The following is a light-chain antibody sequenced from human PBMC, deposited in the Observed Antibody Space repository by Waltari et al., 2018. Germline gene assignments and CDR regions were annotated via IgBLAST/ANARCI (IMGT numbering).Light chain of an antibody. Sequence: EIVLTQSPATLSVSPGERATVSCRASQNVSIFLAWYQHKPGQAPRLIIYDVDNRATGIPPRFSGSGSGTDFTLTISSLQPEDFATYYCQQCYSTLMYTFGQGTKLEMK. CDR2: DVD. J-gene: IGKJ2*01. V-gene: IGKV3-11*01. CDR3: QQCYSTLMYT. CDR1: QNVSIF.